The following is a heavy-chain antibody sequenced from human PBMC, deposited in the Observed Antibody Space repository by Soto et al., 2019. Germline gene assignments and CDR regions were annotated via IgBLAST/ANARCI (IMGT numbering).Heavy chain of an antibody. Sequence: PGGSLRLSCAASGFTFSSYGMHWVRQAPGKGLEWVAVISYDGSNKYYADSVKGRFTISRDNSKNTLFLQMNSLRAEDTAVYYCAKDHSFGYAPGYYYYGMDVSGQGTRSPSP. V-gene: IGHV3-30*18. D-gene: IGHD5-12*01. CDR1: GFTFSSYG. CDR3: AKDHSFGYAPGYYYYGMDV. J-gene: IGHJ6*02. CDR2: ISYDGSNK.